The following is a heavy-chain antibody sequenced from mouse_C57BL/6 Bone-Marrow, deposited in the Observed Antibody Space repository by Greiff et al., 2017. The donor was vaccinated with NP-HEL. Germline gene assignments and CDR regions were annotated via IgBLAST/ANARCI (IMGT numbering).Heavy chain of an antibody. V-gene: IGHV1-54*01. CDR1: GYAFTNYL. D-gene: IGHD2-3*01. J-gene: IGHJ2*01. CDR2: INPGSGGT. Sequence: LVESGAELVRPGTSVKVSCKASGYAFTNYLIEWVKQRPGQGLEWIGVINPGSGGTNYNEKFKGKATLTADKSSSTAYMQLSSLTSEDSAVYFCARGWLLHDYWGQGTTLTVSS. CDR3: ARGWLLHDY.